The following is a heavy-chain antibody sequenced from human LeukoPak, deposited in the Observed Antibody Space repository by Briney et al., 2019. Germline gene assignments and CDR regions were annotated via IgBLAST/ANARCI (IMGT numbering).Heavy chain of an antibody. J-gene: IGHJ4*02. D-gene: IGHD3-9*01. Sequence: PSETLSLTCAVYGGSFSGYYWSWIRQPPGKGLEWIGYIYYSGSTNYNPSLKSRVTISVDTSKNQFSLKLSSVTAADTAVYYCARARYFDWSYDYWGQGTLVTVSS. CDR1: GGSFSGYY. V-gene: IGHV4-59*01. CDR2: IYYSGST. CDR3: ARARYFDWSYDY.